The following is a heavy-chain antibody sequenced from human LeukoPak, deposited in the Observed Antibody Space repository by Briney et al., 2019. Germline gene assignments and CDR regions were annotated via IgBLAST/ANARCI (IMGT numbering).Heavy chain of an antibody. J-gene: IGHJ4*02. CDR3: GRFRYSGSYWDY. CDR2: ISSSISYI. D-gene: IGHD1-26*01. V-gene: IGHV3-21*01. Sequence: KSGGSLRLSCAASGFTFSSYSMSWVRQAPGKGLEWVSSISSSISYIYYADSVKGRFTISRDNAKNSLYLQMNSLRAEDTAVYYCGRFRYSGSYWDYWGQGTLVTVSS. CDR1: GFTFSSYS.